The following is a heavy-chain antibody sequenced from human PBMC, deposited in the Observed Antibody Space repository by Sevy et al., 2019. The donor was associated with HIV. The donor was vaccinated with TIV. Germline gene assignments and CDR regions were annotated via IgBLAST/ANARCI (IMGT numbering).Heavy chain of an antibody. D-gene: IGHD2-2*01. CDR3: ARRGGRDIVVVPAAPDAFDI. CDR2: IYPGDSDT. J-gene: IGHJ3*02. Sequence: GESLKISCKGSGYNFTSYWIGWVRQMPGKGLEWMGIIYPGDSDTRDSPSFQGQVTISADKSISTAYLQWSSLKDSDTAMYYCARRGGRDIVVVPAAPDAFDIWGQGTMVTVSS. V-gene: IGHV5-51*01. CDR1: GYNFTSYW.